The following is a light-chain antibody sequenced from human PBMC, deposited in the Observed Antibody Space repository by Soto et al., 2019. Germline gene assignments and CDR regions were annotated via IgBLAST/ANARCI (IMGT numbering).Light chain of an antibody. CDR2: DNN. Sequence: QSALTQPPSVSAAPGQRITISCSGSSSNIGKNYVSWYQQVPGTAPKLLIYDNNKRPSGIPDRFSGSKSVTSATLGITGLQTGDEADYYCGSWDSSLSAYVFGTGTKVTVL. J-gene: IGLJ1*01. CDR3: GSWDSSLSAYV. V-gene: IGLV1-51*01. CDR1: SSNIGKNY.